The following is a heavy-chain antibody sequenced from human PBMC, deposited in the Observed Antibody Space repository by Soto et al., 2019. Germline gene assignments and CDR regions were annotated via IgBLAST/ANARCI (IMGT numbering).Heavy chain of an antibody. V-gene: IGHV1-8*01. CDR1: GYNFTDYD. Sequence: ASVKVSCKASGYNFTDYDINWVRQASGQGLEWMGWMNPKSGDAGSAQKFQGRVTMTRDTSISTAYMELSNLRSEDTAVYYCTRVPIESTTRDYWGQGTLVTVSS. CDR3: TRVPIESTTRDY. D-gene: IGHD1-1*01. CDR2: MNPKSGDA. J-gene: IGHJ4*02.